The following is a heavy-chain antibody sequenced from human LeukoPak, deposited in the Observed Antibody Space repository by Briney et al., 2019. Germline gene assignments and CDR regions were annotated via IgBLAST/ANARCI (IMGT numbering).Heavy chain of an antibody. CDR2: MTGPADTT. Sequence: GGSLRLSCAASGFNFNNFAMGWVRQAPGKGLEWLSAMTGPADTTYYAESVKGRFTISRDYSKSMVFLQMNSLRVEDTAIYYCAKGAEIDHWGQGTLVTVSS. CDR1: GFNFNNFA. CDR3: AKGAEIDH. V-gene: IGHV3-23*01. J-gene: IGHJ4*02.